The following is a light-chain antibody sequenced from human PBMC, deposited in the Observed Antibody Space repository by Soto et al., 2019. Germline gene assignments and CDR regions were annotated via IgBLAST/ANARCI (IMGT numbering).Light chain of an antibody. J-gene: IGKJ1*01. V-gene: IGKV1-6*01. CDR3: LQVYIYPHP. CDR2: AAS. CDR1: QGIRND. Sequence: AIQMTQSPSSLSASVGDRVTITCRASQGIRNDLGWYQQKPGKAPKLLIYAASSLQSGVPSRFSGSGSGTDFPLTICILQPEDFATYYFLQVYIYPHPFGQRTKVEIK.